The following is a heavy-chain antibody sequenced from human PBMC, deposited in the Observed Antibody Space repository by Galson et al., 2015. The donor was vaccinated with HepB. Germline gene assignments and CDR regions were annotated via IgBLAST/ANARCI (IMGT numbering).Heavy chain of an antibody. CDR3: AAPGVEPAAISAFDI. CDR2: IDPSDSVT. V-gene: IGHV5-51*01. D-gene: IGHD2-2*01. J-gene: IGHJ3*02. Sequence: QSGAEVKKPGESLKISCKGSGYRFTSYWIAWVRQLPGKGLEWMGIIDPSDSVTRYSPSFQGQVSISADKSISTAYLQWSSLKASDTAMYYCAAPGVEPAAISAFDIWGQGTMVTVSS. CDR1: GYRFTSYW.